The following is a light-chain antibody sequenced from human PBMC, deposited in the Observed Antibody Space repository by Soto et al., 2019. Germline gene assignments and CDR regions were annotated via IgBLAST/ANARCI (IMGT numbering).Light chain of an antibody. CDR2: GAS. V-gene: IGKV3-20*01. J-gene: IGKJ4*01. CDR3: QQYGSSLLT. CDR1: QSVSSSY. Sequence: EIVLTQSPGTLSLSPGERATLSCRASQSVSSSYLAWYQQKPGPAPRLLIYGASSRATGIPDRFSGSGSGTDFTLTISSLEPEDFAVYYCQQYGSSLLTFGGGTKVEIK.